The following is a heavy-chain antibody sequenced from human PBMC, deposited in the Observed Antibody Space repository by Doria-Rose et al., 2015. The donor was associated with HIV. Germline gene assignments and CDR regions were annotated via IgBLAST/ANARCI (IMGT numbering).Heavy chain of an antibody. V-gene: IGHV3-11*01. CDR2: ISSSGSTG. CDR3: ARVSDSTALDH. Sequence: FTFSDYYMSWIRQAPGKGLERISYISSSGSTGYYEDSVKGRFTISRDNAKKSLYLQMNSLRAEDTAVYYCARVSDSTALDHWGQGTPVTVSS. J-gene: IGHJ4*02. CDR1: FTFSDYY. D-gene: IGHD3-22*01.